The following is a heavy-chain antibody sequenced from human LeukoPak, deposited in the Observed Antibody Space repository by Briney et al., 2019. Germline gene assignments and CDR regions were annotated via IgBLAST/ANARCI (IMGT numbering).Heavy chain of an antibody. D-gene: IGHD6-19*01. J-gene: IGHJ4*02. CDR2: INAGNGNT. CDR1: GYNFNVYY. CDR3: AREYSSGWYAPSYFDY. Sequence: GASVKVSCKASGYNFNVYYMNWVRQAPGQRLEWMGWINAGNGNTKYSQEFQGRVTITRDTSASTAYMELSSLRSEDMAVYYCAREYSSGWYAPSYFDYWGQGTLVTVSS. V-gene: IGHV1-3*03.